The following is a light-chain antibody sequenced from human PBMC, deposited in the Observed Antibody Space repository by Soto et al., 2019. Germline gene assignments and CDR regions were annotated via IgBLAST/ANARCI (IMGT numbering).Light chain of an antibody. CDR2: GAS. Sequence: IVLTQKPATLSLSPGERATLSCRASQSVSSYLAWYQQKPGQAPRLLIYGASNRATGIPARFSGSGSGADFTLTISRLEPEDFAVYYCQQYGSSPLTFGGGTNVDIK. V-gene: IGKV3-20*01. J-gene: IGKJ4*01. CDR1: QSVSSY. CDR3: QQYGSSPLT.